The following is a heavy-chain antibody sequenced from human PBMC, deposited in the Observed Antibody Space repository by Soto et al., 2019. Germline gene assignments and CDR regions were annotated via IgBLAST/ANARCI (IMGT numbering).Heavy chain of an antibody. J-gene: IGHJ4*02. D-gene: IGHD4-4*01. CDR2: INPNNGGT. CDR3: ARADYKAPFDY. CDR1: GYTFTSYG. V-gene: IGHV1-2*04. Sequence: ASVKVSCKASGYTFTSYGISWVRQAPGQGLEWMGWINPNNGGTNYAQKFQGWVTMTRDTSISTAYMELSRLRSDDTAVYYCARADYKAPFDYWGQGTLVTVSS.